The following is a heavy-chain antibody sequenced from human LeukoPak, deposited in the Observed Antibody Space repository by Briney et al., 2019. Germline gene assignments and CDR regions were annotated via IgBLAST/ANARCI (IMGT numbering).Heavy chain of an antibody. V-gene: IGHV3-21*01. CDR1: GFTFSSYS. J-gene: IGHJ4*02. D-gene: IGHD3-3*01. CDR2: ISSSSSYI. CDR3: ARDSEPDFWSGYYCLDY. Sequence: NPGGSLRLSCAASGFTFSSYSMNWVRQAPGKGLEWVSSISSSSSYIYYADSVKGRFTISRDNAKNSLYLQMNSLRAEDTAVYYCARDSEPDFWSGYYCLDYWGQGTLVTVSS.